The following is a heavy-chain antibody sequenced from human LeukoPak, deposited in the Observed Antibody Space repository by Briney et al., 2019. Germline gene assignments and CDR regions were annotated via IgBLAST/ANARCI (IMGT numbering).Heavy chain of an antibody. CDR2: INHSGST. CDR1: GGSFSGYY. CDR3: ARGSSGWLLIFDY. V-gene: IGHV4-34*01. D-gene: IGHD6-19*01. Sequence: PSETLSLTCAVYGGSFSGYYWSWIRQPSGKGLEWIGEINHSGSTNYNPSLKSRVTISVDTSKNQFSLKPSSVTAADTAVYYCARGSSGWLLIFDYWGQGTLVTVSS. J-gene: IGHJ4*02.